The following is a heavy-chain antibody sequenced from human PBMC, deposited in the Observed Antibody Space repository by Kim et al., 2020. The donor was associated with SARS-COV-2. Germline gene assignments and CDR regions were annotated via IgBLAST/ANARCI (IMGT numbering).Heavy chain of an antibody. D-gene: IGHD3-9*01. V-gene: IGHV4-39*01. CDR3: ARYDILTGYSVDYYYYGMDV. Sequence: RVTISVDTSKNQFSLKLSSVTAADTAVYYCARYDILTGYSVDYYYYGMDVWGQGTTVTVSS. J-gene: IGHJ6*02.